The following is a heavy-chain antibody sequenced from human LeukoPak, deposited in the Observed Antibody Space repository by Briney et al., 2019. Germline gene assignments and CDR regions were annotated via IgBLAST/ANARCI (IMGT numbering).Heavy chain of an antibody. CDR1: GGSISSSSYY. J-gene: IGHJ3*02. V-gene: IGHV4-39*01. CDR3: ATSRYYYDCSGYYNGAAFDI. D-gene: IGHD3-22*01. CDR2: IYYSGST. Sequence: PETLSLTCTVSGGSISSSSYYWGWIRQPPGKGLEWIGSIYYSGSTYYNPSLKSRVTISVDTSKKQFSLKLSSVTAADTAVYYCATSRYYYDCSGYYNGAAFDIWGQGTMVTVSS.